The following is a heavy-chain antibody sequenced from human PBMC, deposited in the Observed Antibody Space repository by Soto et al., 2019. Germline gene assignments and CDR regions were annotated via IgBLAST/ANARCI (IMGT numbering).Heavy chain of an antibody. CDR2: IYYSGST. V-gene: IGHV4-31*03. D-gene: IGHD1-7*01. J-gene: IGHJ4*02. CDR3: ARDNAGTTDY. Sequence: PSETLSLTCTVSGGSISSGGYYWSWIRQHPGKGLEWIGYIYYSGSTYYNPSLKSRVTISVDTSKNQFSLKLSSVTAADTAVYYCARDNAGTTDYWGQGTLVTVS. CDR1: GGSISSGGYY.